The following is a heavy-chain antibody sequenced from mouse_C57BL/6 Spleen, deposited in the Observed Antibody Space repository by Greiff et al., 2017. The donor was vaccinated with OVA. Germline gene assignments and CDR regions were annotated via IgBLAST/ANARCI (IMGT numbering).Heavy chain of an antibody. CDR1: GYSITSGYD. V-gene: IGHV3-1*01. CDR2: ISYSGST. D-gene: IGHD4-1*01. J-gene: IGHJ2*01. Sequence: EVQLQESGPGMVKPSQSLSLTCTVTGYSITSGYDWHWIRHFPGNKLEWMGYISYSGSTNYNPSLKSRISITHDTSKNHFFLKLNSVTTEDTATYYCARMNWAYYFDYWGQGTTLTVSS. CDR3: ARMNWAYYFDY.